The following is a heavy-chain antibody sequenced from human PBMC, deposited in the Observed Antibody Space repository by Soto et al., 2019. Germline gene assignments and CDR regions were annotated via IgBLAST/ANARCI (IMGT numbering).Heavy chain of an antibody. V-gene: IGHV1-3*01. CDR2: INAGNGNT. Sequence: GASVKVSCKASGYTFTSYAMHWVRQAPGQRLEWMGWINAGNGNTKYSQKFQGRVTITRDTSASTAYMELSSLRSEDTAVYYCARDSRITMVRGVPRSWFDPWGQGTLVTVSS. D-gene: IGHD3-10*01. CDR3: ARDSRITMVRGVPRSWFDP. CDR1: GYTFTSYA. J-gene: IGHJ5*02.